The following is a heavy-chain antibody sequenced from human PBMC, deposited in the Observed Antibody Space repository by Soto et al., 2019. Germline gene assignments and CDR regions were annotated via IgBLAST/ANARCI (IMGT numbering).Heavy chain of an antibody. CDR1: GGTFSSYA. D-gene: IGHD2-2*01. V-gene: IGHV1-69*01. CDR2: IIPIFGTA. CDR3: ARLPSRRQRAPPYYYYYYGMDV. Sequence: QVQLVQAGAEVKKPGSSVKVSCKASGGTFSSYAISWVRQAPGQGLEWMGGIIPIFGTANYAQKLQGRDTITEDESTSPAYMELSSLRSEDTAVYYCARLPSRRQRAPPYYYYYYGMDVGAQGPRVTVPS. J-gene: IGHJ6*01.